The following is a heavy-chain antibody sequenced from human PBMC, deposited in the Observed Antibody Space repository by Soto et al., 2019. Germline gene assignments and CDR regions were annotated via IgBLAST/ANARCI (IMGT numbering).Heavy chain of an antibody. CDR3: ARGRSITGPYPSGY. CDR1: GGSISSGGYY. D-gene: IGHD3-10*01. Sequence: QVQLQESGPGLVKPSQTLSLTCTVSGGSISSGGYYWSWIRQHPGKGLEWIGYIYYSGSTYYNPSLKSPVTISVDTSKNQFPLKLRSVTAADTAVYYCARGRSITGPYPSGYWGQGTLVTVSS. CDR2: IYYSGST. V-gene: IGHV4-31*01. J-gene: IGHJ4*02.